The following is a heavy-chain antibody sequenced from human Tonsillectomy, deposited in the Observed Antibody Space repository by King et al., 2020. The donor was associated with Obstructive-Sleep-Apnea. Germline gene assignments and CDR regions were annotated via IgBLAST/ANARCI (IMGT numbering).Heavy chain of an antibody. CDR1: GDTFDNYA. Sequence: QLVQSGAEVKKPGSSVRVSCKASGDTFDNYAISWVRQAPGQGLEWMGGIIPMFGTAKYAPKFQGRVTVTADKSTYTAYMELSSLRSEDTAIYYCARDVYRGDDLPYYFDYWGQGTLVTVSS. D-gene: IGHD5-12*01. CDR3: ARDVYRGDDLPYYFDY. CDR2: IIPMFGTA. J-gene: IGHJ4*02. V-gene: IGHV1-69*14.